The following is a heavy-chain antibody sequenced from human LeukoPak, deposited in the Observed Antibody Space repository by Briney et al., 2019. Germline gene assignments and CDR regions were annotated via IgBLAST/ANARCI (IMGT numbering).Heavy chain of an antibody. CDR1: GFSFSVST. CDR2: IRSRANSYST. J-gene: IGHJ5*02. D-gene: IGHD2-2*01. CDR3: SRLLIPSAVYDDL. V-gene: IGHV3-73*01. Sequence: PGGSLRLSCVASGFSFSVSTIHWVRQASGKGLEWVGRIRSRANSYSTAYGASVQGRFTISRDDSNNTAYLVMNNLKPEDTAVYYCSRLLIPSAVYDDLWGLGTLVTVSS.